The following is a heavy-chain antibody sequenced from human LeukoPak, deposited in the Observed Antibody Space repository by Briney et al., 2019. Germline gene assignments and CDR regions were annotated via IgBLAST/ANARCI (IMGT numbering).Heavy chain of an antibody. Sequence: PSETLSLTCAVYGGSFSGYYWSWIRQHPGKGLEWIGYIYYSGSTYYNPSLKSRVTISVDTSKNQFSLKLSSVTAADTAVYYCARDRFPHYARPGGWFDPWGQGTLVTVSS. J-gene: IGHJ5*02. CDR1: GGSFSGYY. D-gene: IGHD4-23*01. CDR3: ARDRFPHYARPGGWFDP. CDR2: IYYSGST. V-gene: IGHV4-31*11.